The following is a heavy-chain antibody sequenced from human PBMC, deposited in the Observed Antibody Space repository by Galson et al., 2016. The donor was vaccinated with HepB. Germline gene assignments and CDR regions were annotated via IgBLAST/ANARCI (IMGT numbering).Heavy chain of an antibody. CDR3: VSNAGWKYGY. D-gene: IGHD1-1*01. J-gene: IGHJ4*02. CDR1: GFTFSSNW. V-gene: IGHV3-7*01. CDR2: IKHDGTEK. Sequence: SLRLSCAASGFTFSSNWMAWVRQAPGKGLEWVANIKHDGTEKYYVDSVKGRFTISKDNAKNSLYLQLNSPRAEDTALYYCVSNAGWKYGYWGQGTLVTVSS.